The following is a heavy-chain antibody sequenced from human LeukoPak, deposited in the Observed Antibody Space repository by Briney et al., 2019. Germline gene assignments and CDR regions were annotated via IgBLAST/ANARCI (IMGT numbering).Heavy chain of an antibody. D-gene: IGHD2-15*01. V-gene: IGHV3-48*02. CDR2: ISSSSSNI. CDR1: GFTFSNYW. Sequence: GGSLRLSCSASGFTFSNYWMHWVRQAPGKGLEWVSYISSSSSNIYYADSGKGRFTISRDNAKNSLDLQKNSLRDEDTAVYYCARAHSSAKNWFDTWGQGTLVTVSS. J-gene: IGHJ5*02. CDR3: ARAHSSAKNWFDT.